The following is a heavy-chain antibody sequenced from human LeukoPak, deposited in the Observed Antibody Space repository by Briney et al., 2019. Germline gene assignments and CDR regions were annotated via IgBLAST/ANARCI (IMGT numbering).Heavy chain of an antibody. CDR1: VGSVSSFH. D-gene: IGHD4-23*01. CDR2: IYDTGST. V-gene: IGHV4-59*02. Sequence: SETLSLTRTVSVGSVSSFHWSWIRQPAGKERAWMGYIYDTGSTNYNPSLKSRVAISVDKSMKHFSLKLSSVTAADTAVYYCARATVVTHRFYTFDIWGQGTMVTVSS. J-gene: IGHJ3*02. CDR3: ARATVVTHRFYTFDI.